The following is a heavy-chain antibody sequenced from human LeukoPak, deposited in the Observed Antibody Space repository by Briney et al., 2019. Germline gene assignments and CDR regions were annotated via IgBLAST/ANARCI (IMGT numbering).Heavy chain of an antibody. CDR2: TYLRSNWNK. Sequence: SQTLSLTCAISGDSVPRSSSAWNWIRQSTSGRLEWLGRTYLRSNWNKDYAETVKGRMTIDPDTSKNQFSLQLNSVTPEDTALYYCARNLRPDFDYWGRGTLVTVSS. J-gene: IGHJ4*02. V-gene: IGHV6-1*01. CDR3: ARNLRPDFDY. CDR1: GDSVPRSSSA. D-gene: IGHD5-12*01.